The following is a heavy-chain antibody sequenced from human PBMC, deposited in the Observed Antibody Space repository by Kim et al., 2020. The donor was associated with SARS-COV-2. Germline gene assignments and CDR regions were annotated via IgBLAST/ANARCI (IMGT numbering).Heavy chain of an antibody. Sequence: GGSLRLSCAASGFTVSSNYMSWVRQAPGKGLEWVSVIYSGGSTYYADSVKGRFTISRDNSKNTLYLQMNSLRAEDTAVYYCARSRGDYDILTGYYNNGWFDPWGQGTLVTVSS. CDR1: GFTVSSNY. D-gene: IGHD3-9*01. J-gene: IGHJ5*02. CDR3: ARSRGDYDILTGYYNNGWFDP. V-gene: IGHV3-66*02. CDR2: IYSGGST.